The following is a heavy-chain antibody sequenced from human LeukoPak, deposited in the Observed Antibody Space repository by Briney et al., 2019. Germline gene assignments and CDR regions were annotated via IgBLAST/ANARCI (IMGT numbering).Heavy chain of an antibody. CDR1: GGSISSGNYY. CDR2: IYSSGST. V-gene: IGHV4-61*02. D-gene: IGHD6-13*01. Sequence: SETLSLTCTVSGGSISSGNYYWSWILQPAGKGLEWIGRIYSSGSTNYNPSLKSRVTISEDTSKNQFSLKLTSVTAADTAVYYCARDLFTSSWYRWFDPWGQGTLVTVSS. J-gene: IGHJ5*02. CDR3: ARDLFTSSWYRWFDP.